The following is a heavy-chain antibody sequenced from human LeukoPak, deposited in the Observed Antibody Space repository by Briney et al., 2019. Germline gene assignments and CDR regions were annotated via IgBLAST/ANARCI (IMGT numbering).Heavy chain of an antibody. V-gene: IGHV1-2*02. D-gene: IGHD6-13*01. CDR2: INPNSGGT. CDR1: GYTFTGYY. Sequence: GASVKVSCKASGYTFTGYYMHWVRQAPGHGLEWMGWINPNSGGTNYAQKFQGRVTMTRDTSISTAYMELSRLRSDDTAVYFCASRAGIAALTDFDHWGQGTLVAVSS. J-gene: IGHJ4*02. CDR3: ASRAGIAALTDFDH.